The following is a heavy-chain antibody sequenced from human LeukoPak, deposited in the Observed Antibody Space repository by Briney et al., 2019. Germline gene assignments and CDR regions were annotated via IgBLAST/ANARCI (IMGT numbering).Heavy chain of an antibody. CDR2: FDPEDGET. CDR3: ATLAGGSYYVVDFDH. V-gene: IGHV1-24*01. J-gene: IGHJ4*02. CDR1: GYTLTELS. D-gene: IGHD1-26*01. Sequence: GASVTVSCKVSGYTLTELSMHWVRQAPGKGLEWMGGFDPEDGETIYAQKFQGRVTMTEDTSTDTAYMELSSLRSEDTAVYYCATLAGGSYYVVDFDHWGQGTLVTVSS.